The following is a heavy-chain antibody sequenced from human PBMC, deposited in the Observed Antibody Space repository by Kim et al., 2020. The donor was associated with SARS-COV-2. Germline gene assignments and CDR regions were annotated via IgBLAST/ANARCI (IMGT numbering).Heavy chain of an antibody. CDR2: ISAYNGKT. J-gene: IGHJ4*02. D-gene: IGHD3-3*01. Sequence: ASVKVSCKASGYTFTSYGISWVRQAPGQGLEWMGWISAYNGKTNYAQKLQGRVTMTTDTSTSTAYMELRSLRSDDTAVFYCARSRVVGSGYGEVDYWGQGTLVTVSS. CDR3: ARSRVVGSGYGEVDY. V-gene: IGHV1-18*01. CDR1: GYTFTSYG.